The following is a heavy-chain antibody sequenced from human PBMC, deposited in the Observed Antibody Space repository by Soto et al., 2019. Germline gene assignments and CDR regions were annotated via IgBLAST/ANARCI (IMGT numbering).Heavy chain of an antibody. V-gene: IGHV1-8*01. CDR1: GYTFTSYD. Sequence: GASVKVSCKASGYTFTSYDINWVRQATGQGLEWMGWMNPNSGNTGYAQKFQGRVTMTRNTSISTAYMELSSLRSEDTAVYYCARGVRIVLMVYAYYYMDVWGKGTTVTVSS. CDR2: MNPNSGNT. CDR3: ARGVRIVLMVYAYYYMDV. D-gene: IGHD2-8*01. J-gene: IGHJ6*03.